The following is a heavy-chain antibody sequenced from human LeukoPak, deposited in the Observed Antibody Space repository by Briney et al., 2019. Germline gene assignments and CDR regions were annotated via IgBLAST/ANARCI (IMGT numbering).Heavy chain of an antibody. V-gene: IGHV4-4*07. Sequence: SETLSLTCTVSGGSISGYYWTWIRQSAGKGLEWIGRIYTSGTTNYNPSLKSRVTISVDTSKNQVSLNLTSVTAADTAVYYCARLTFIGGRALRGDAFDIWGQGTMVAVSS. CDR3: ARLTFIGGRALRGDAFDI. J-gene: IGHJ3*02. CDR1: GGSISGYY. D-gene: IGHD2-15*01. CDR2: IYTSGTT.